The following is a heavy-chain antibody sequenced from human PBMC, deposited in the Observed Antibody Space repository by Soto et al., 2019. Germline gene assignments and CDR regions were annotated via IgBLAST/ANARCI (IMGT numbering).Heavy chain of an antibody. CDR1: GFTFSSCG. V-gene: IGHV3-21*01. CDR3: ARDFALARIAAAGTGWFDT. J-gene: IGHJ5*02. D-gene: IGHD6-13*01. CDR2: ISSSSSYI. Sequence: XGSLRLPFAASGFTFSSCGMSWVRQAPGKGLDWVSSISSSSSYIYYADSVKGRFTISRDNAKNSLYLQMNSLRAEDTAVYYCARDFALARIAAAGTGWFDTWGQGTLVTVSS.